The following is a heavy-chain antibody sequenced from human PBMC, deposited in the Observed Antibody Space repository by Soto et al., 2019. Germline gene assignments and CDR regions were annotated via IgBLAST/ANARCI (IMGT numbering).Heavy chain of an antibody. CDR1: WDSVSSNMAA. Sequence: SEAPSHTCXISWDSVSSNMAALGSTRRVPSRGLEWLGRTYYSSKCYNKYAVTVKSPIAINPDTSKNHFSLALNSVAPEDTAVYYCARTRGHFDSWGQGTLVTVSS. D-gene: IGHD5-12*01. CDR3: ARTRGHFDS. J-gene: IGHJ4*02. V-gene: IGHV6-1*01. CDR2: TYYSSKCYN.